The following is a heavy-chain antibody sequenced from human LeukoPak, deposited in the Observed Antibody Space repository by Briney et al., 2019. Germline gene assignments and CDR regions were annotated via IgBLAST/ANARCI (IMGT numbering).Heavy chain of an antibody. J-gene: IGHJ4*02. D-gene: IGHD6-13*01. CDR1: GGSISSRSYY. CDR3: ARHAGGITATGTRPFDY. V-gene: IGHV4-39*01. CDR2: IYYSGSA. Sequence: SETLSLTCTVSGGSISSRSYYWGWIRQPPGKGLEWIGSIYYSGSAYNNPSLKSRVTISVATSKNQFSLNLSSVTAADTAVYYCARHAGGITATGTRPFDYWGQGTLVTVSS.